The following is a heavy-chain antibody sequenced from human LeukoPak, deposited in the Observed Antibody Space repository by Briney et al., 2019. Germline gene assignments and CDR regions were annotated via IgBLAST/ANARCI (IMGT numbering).Heavy chain of an antibody. CDR1: GFTFSSYW. D-gene: IGHD5-24*01. J-gene: IGHJ4*02. V-gene: IGHV3-74*01. CDR2: DGSGT. Sequence: GGSLRLSCAASGFTFSSYWMFWVRQAPGKGLEWVSSDGSGTGYTDSVRGRFTVSRDNARNTLYLQMNSLRAEDTAVYYCARARWYSCDYWGQGTLVTVSS. CDR3: ARARWYSCDY.